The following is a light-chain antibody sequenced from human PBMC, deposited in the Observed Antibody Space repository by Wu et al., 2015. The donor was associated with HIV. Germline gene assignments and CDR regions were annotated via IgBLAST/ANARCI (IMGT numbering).Light chain of an antibody. J-gene: IGKJ2*01. CDR2: GAS. CDR3: QQYNNWPPGYT. V-gene: IGKV3-15*01. CDR1: QGVGNNY. Sequence: ENVLTQSPGTVSLSPGERATLSCRASQGVGNNYLAWYQQKPGQAPRLLIYGASTRATGIPARFSGSGSETEFTLTISSVQFEDFAVYYCQQYNNWPPGYTFGQGTKLEIK.